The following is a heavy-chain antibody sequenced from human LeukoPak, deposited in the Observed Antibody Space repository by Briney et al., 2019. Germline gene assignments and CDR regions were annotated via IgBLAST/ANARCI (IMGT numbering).Heavy chain of an antibody. Sequence: GGSLRLSCAASGFTFSSYSMNWVRQAPGKGLEWVSFISGSSRYIYYADSVRGRFTISRDNAKNSLYLQMNSLRPEDTAAYFCARDAGDLNDAFDIWGQGTMVSVSS. V-gene: IGHV3-21*01. CDR1: GFTFSSYS. CDR2: ISGSSRYI. CDR3: ARDAGDLNDAFDI. D-gene: IGHD3-16*01. J-gene: IGHJ3*02.